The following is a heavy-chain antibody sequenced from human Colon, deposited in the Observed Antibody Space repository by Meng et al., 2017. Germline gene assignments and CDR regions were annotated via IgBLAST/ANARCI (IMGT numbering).Heavy chain of an antibody. CDR2: MSDSGTT. Sequence: QEHLHESGPGLVRPSDDLSPVCTVSGGSIKSGGYHWSWVRQHPGKGLEYIGFMSDSGTTDYNPSLRSRVSISEIGSSKNQFSLTLRSVTAADTATYFCARDTLYGTDYWGQGVLVTVSS. V-gene: IGHV4-31*03. D-gene: IGHD4-17*01. CDR3: ARDTLYGTDY. CDR1: GGSIKSGGYH. J-gene: IGHJ4*02.